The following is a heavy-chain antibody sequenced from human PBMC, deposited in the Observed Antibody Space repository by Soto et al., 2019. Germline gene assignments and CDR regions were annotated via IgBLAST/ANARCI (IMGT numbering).Heavy chain of an antibody. J-gene: IGHJ4*02. V-gene: IGHV1-18*01. Sequence: QVQLVQSGAEVKKPGASVKVSCKASGYTFTSYGISWVRQAPGQGLEWMGWISTYNGNTKYAQKLQGRVTMTTDTSKSTAYRELRSRRSDDTAGFECAGEIVRGVGSDDWGQGTLVSVSS. D-gene: IGHD3-10*02. CDR1: GYTFTSYG. CDR2: ISTYNGNT. CDR3: AGEIVRGVGSDD.